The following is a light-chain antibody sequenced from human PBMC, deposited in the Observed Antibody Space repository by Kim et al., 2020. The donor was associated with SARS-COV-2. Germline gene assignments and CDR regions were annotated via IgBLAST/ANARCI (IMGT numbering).Light chain of an antibody. J-gene: IGLJ2*01. CDR1: SNDIGSYHL. CDR3: CSYVYTYAVV. CDR2: EVT. Sequence: GQAISNSCTGTSNDIGSYHLVSWYKQYPGKVPKLTIYEVTKRPSGVSNRFSGSRSGNTASLTISGLQAEDEADYYCCSYVYTYAVVFGGGTQLTVL. V-gene: IGLV2-23*02.